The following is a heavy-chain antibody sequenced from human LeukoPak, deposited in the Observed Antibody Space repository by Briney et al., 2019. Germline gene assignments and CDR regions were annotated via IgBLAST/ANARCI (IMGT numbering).Heavy chain of an antibody. CDR1: GFTFSSYC. J-gene: IGHJ4*02. CDR3: ARDLGGSGHGYYFDY. D-gene: IGHD3-10*01. Sequence: PGGSLRLSCAASGFTFSSYCMNWVRQAPGKGLEWVSSISSSSSYIYYADSVKGRFTISRDNAKNSLYLQMNSLRAEDTAVYYCARDLGGSGHGYYFDYWGQGTLVTVSS. V-gene: IGHV3-21*01. CDR2: ISSSSSYI.